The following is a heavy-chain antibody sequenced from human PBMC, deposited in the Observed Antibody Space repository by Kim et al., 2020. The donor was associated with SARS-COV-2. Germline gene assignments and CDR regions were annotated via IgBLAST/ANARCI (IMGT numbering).Heavy chain of an antibody. CDR1: GFTFSSYG. CDR3: ARGVGIDY. Sequence: GGSLRLSCAASGFTFSSYGMSWVRQAPGKGLEWVSGIRDSGGSTYYADSLKGRFTISRDNSKNTLYLQMNSLRAEDTAVYYCARGVGIDYWGQGTLVTVS. J-gene: IGHJ4*02. V-gene: IGHV3-23*01. CDR2: IRDSGGST. D-gene: IGHD1-1*01.